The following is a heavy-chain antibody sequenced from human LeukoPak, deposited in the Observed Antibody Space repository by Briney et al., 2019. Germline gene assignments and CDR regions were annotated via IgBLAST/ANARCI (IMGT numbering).Heavy chain of an antibody. J-gene: IGHJ4*02. CDR3: ARGGRDTAMVLDY. Sequence: SETLSLTCTVSGGSISSYYWSWIRQPPGKGLEWIGYIYYSGGTNYNPSLKSRVTISVDTSKNQFSLKLSSVTAADTAVYYCARGGRDTAMVLDYWGQGTLVTVSS. CDR1: GGSISSYY. V-gene: IGHV4-59*01. CDR2: IYYSGGT. D-gene: IGHD5-18*01.